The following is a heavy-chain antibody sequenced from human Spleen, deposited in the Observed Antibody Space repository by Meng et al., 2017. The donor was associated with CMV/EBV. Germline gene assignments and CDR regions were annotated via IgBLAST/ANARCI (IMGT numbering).Heavy chain of an antibody. CDR2: IYHPGST. D-gene: IGHD3-3*01. CDR1: GGSISSNNW. Sequence: SETLSLTCAVSGGSISSNNWWSWVRQSPGKGLEWIGEIYHPGSTNHNPSLKSRVTISVDKSRNQFSLSLSSVTAADTAVYYCARGIGVVVKGYFDLWGQGTLVIVSS. V-gene: IGHV4-4*02. J-gene: IGHJ5*02. CDR3: ARGIGVVVKGYFDL.